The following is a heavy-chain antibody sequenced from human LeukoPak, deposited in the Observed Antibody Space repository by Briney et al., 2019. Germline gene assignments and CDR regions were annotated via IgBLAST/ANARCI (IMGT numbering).Heavy chain of an antibody. V-gene: IGHV3-7*01. J-gene: IGHJ6*03. Sequence: PGGSLRLSCVASGFTFSSYGISWVRQAPGKGLEWVANIKQDGSEKYYVDSVKGRFTISRDNAKNSLYLQMNSLRAEDTAVYYCARRGSYMDVWGKGTTVTIS. CDR1: GFTFSSYG. D-gene: IGHD3-10*01. CDR2: IKQDGSEK. CDR3: ARRGSYMDV.